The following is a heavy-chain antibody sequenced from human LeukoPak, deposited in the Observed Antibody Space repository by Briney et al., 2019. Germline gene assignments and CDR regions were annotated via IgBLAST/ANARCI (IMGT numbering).Heavy chain of an antibody. CDR2: IWYDGGNK. D-gene: IGHD3-22*01. J-gene: IGHJ4*02. CDR1: GFTFSSYG. Sequence: GGSLRLSCAASGFTFSSYGMHWVRQAPGKGLEWVAVIWYDGGNKYYADSVKGRFTISRDNSKNTLYLQMNSLRAEDTAVYYCAKAARESGYYTYFDYWGQGTLVTVSS. CDR3: AKAARESGYYTYFDY. V-gene: IGHV3-33*06.